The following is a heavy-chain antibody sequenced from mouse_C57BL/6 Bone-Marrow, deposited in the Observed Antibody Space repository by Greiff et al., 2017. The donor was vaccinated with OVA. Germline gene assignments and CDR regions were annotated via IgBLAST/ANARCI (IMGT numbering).Heavy chain of an antibody. D-gene: IGHD6-5*01. J-gene: IGHJ2*01. CDR1: GFTFSDYG. CDR3: AKSLYYFDY. CDR2: ISSGSSTI. V-gene: IGHV5-17*01. Sequence: DVKLQESGGGLVKPGGSLKLSCAASGFTFSDYGMHWVRQAPEKGLEWVAYISSGSSTIYYADTVKGRFTISRDNAKNTLFLQMTSLRSEDTAMYYCAKSLYYFDYWGQGTTLTVSS.